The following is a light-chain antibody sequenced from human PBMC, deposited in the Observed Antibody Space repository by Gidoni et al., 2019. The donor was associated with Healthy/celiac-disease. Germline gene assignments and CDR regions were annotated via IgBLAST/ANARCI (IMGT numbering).Light chain of an antibody. Sequence: QSVLTQPPSSSGTPVQRVTISCSGSSSNIGSNYVYWYQQLPGTAPKLLIYRNNQRPSGVPDRFSCSKSGTSASLAISRLRSEDEADYYCAAWDDSLSGRYVFGTGTKVTVL. CDR2: RNN. V-gene: IGLV1-47*01. CDR1: SSNIGSNY. J-gene: IGLJ1*01. CDR3: AAWDDSLSGRYV.